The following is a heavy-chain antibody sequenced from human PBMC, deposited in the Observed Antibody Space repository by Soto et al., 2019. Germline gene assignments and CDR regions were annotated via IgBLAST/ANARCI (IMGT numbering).Heavy chain of an antibody. D-gene: IGHD6-6*01. CDR3: AREEEQLVGGGWFDP. Sequence: GGSLRLSCAASGFTFSSYWMSWVRQAPGKGLEWVANIKQDGSEKYYVDSVKGRFTISRDNAKNSLYLQMNSLRAEDTAVYYCAREEEQLVGGGWFDPWGQGTLVTVSS. J-gene: IGHJ5*02. CDR1: GFTFSSYW. V-gene: IGHV3-7*05. CDR2: IKQDGSEK.